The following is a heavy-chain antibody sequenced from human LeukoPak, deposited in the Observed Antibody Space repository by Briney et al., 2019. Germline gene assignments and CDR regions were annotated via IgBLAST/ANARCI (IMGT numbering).Heavy chain of an antibody. Sequence: PSETLSLTCTVSGGSIISSSYYWSWIRQPAGKGLEWIGRIYTSGSTNYNPSLKSRVTISVDTSKNQFSLKLSSVTAADTAVYYCAREAISGGFGGLCDYWGQGTRVTVSS. V-gene: IGHV4-61*02. D-gene: IGHD3-10*01. CDR1: GGSIISSSYY. CDR3: AREAISGGFGGLCDY. J-gene: IGHJ4*02. CDR2: IYTSGST.